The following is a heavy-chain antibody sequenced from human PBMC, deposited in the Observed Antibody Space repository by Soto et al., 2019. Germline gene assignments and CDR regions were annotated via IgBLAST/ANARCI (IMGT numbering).Heavy chain of an antibody. V-gene: IGHV6-1*01. Sequence: QSQTLSLTCAISGDSVSSNSAAWNWIRQSPSRGLEWLGRTYYRSKWYNDYAVSVKSRITINPDTSKNRFSLQLNSVTPEDTAVYYCARVYCTNGVCYNDAFDIWGQGTMVTVSS. D-gene: IGHD2-8*01. CDR3: ARVYCTNGVCYNDAFDI. CDR2: TYYRSKWYN. J-gene: IGHJ3*02. CDR1: GDSVSSNSAA.